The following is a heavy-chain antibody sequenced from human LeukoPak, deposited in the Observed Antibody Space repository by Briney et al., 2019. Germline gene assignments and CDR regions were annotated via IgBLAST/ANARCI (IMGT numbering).Heavy chain of an antibody. CDR3: ARVFFYGGNSVPFDY. D-gene: IGHD4-23*01. J-gene: IGHJ4*02. V-gene: IGHV1-2*02. CDR1: GYTFTNYY. CDR2: INPNNDGT. Sequence: ASVKVSCKASGYTFTNYYMHWVRQAPGQGLEWMGWINPNNDGTNYAVQKFQGRVTMTRDTSISTAYMELSSLTSDDTAVYYSARVFFYGGNSVPFDYWGQGTLVTVSS.